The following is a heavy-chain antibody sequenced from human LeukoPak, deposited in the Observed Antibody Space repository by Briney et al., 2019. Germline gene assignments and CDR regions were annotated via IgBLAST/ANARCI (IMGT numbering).Heavy chain of an antibody. CDR3: AKARGYSSSWYYFDY. CDR2: ISYDGSNK. CDR1: GFTFSSYG. V-gene: IGHV3-30*18. D-gene: IGHD6-13*01. J-gene: IGHJ4*02. Sequence: GGSLRLSCAASGFTFSSYGMHWVRQAPGKGLEWVAVISYDGSNKYYADSVKGRFTISRDNSKNTLYLQMNSLRAGDTAVYYCAKARGYSSSWYYFDYWGQGTLVPSPQ.